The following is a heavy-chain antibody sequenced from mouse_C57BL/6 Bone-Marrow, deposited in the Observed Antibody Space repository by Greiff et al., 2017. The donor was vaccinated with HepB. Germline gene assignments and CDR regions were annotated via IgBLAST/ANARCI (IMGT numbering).Heavy chain of an antibody. D-gene: IGHD1-1*01. Sequence: EVQLQQSGPELVKPGASVKISCKASGYTFTDYYMNWVKQSHGKSLEWIGDINPNNGGTSYNQKFKGKATLTVDKSSSTAYMELRSLTSEDSAVYYCAREPYYGSSFYWYFDVWGTGTTVTVSS. CDR2: INPNNGGT. J-gene: IGHJ1*03. V-gene: IGHV1-26*01. CDR3: AREPYYGSSFYWYFDV. CDR1: GYTFTDYY.